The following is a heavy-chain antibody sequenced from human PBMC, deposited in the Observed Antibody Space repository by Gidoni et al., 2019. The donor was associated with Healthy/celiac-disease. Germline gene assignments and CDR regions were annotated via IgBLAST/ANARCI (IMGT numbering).Heavy chain of an antibody. J-gene: IGHJ4*02. CDR2: ISGSGGST. V-gene: IGHV3-23*04. CDR3: AKDHAFTMVRGVTPDY. CDR1: GFTFSSYA. Sequence: EVQLVESGGGLVQPGGSLRLSCAASGFTFSSYAMSWVRQAPGKGLEWVSAISGSGGSTYYADSVKGRFTISRDNSKNTLYLQMNSLRAEDTAVYYCAKDHAFTMVRGVTPDYWGQGTLVTVSS. D-gene: IGHD3-10*01.